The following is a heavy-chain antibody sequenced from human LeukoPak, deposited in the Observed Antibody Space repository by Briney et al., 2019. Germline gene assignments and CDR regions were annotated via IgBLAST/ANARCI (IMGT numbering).Heavy chain of an antibody. CDR3: AKDQTYWLPGYFDY. J-gene: IGHJ4*02. CDR2: ISGSGGTT. CDR1: GFTFSNYA. V-gene: IGHV3-23*01. D-gene: IGHD3-9*01. Sequence: PGGSLRLSCAASGFTFSNYAMSWVRQAPGKGLEWVSAISGSGGTTYYADSVKGRFTISRDNSKNTLYLQMNSLRAEDTAVYYCAKDQTYWLPGYFDYWGQGTLVTVSS.